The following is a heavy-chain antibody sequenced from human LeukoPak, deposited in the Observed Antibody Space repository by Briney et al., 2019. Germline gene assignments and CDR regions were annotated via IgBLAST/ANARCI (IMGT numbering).Heavy chain of an antibody. Sequence: SETLSLTCTVSGGSVSDDIYYWSWTRQPPGKGLEWIGYVYYSGSTNYNPSLRSRITISVDTSKNQFSLKLSSVTAADMAVYFCARTLYPYYLDYWGQGTLVTVSS. J-gene: IGHJ4*02. CDR3: ARTLYPYYLDY. V-gene: IGHV4-61*01. D-gene: IGHD2-2*01. CDR2: VYYSGST. CDR1: GGSVSDDIYY.